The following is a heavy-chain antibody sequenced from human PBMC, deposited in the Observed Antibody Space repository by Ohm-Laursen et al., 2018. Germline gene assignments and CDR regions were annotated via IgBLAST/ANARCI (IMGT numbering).Heavy chain of an antibody. CDR3: ARDTAYDI. J-gene: IGHJ3*02. V-gene: IGHV3-21*04. CDR2: ISSSSSYI. Sequence: SLRLSCTASGFTFNSYSMNWVRQAPGKGLEWVSSISSSSSYIYYADSVKGRFTISRDNAKNSLYLQMNSLTAEDTAVYYCARDTAYDIWGQGTMVTVSS. CDR1: GFTFNSYS.